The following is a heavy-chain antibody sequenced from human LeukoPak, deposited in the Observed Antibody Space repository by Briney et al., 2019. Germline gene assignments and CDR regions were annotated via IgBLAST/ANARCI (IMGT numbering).Heavy chain of an antibody. CDR2: INWNSSNI. J-gene: IGHJ5*02. CDR3: ARDPAMFGELWWFDP. V-gene: IGHV3-9*01. D-gene: IGHD3-10*02. Sequence: GGSLRLSCAASGFNFDDHAMHWVRQAPGKGLEWVSGINWNSSNIGYADSVKGRFTISRDNAKNTLYLQMNSLRAEDTAVYYCARDPAMFGELWWFDPWGQGTLVTVSS. CDR1: GFNFDDHA.